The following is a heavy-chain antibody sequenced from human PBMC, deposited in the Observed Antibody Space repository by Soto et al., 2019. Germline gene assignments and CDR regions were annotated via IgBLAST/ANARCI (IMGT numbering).Heavy chain of an antibody. V-gene: IGHV1-18*01. CDR3: ARDSSSGPTYAFDI. Sequence: ASVKVSCKASGYAFTSYGISWVRQAPGQGLEWMGWISAYNGNTNYAQKLQGRVTMTTDTSTSTAYMELRSLRSDDTAVYYCARDSSSGPTYAFDIWGQGTMVTVSS. J-gene: IGHJ3*02. CDR1: GYAFTSYG. CDR2: ISAYNGNT. D-gene: IGHD3-22*01.